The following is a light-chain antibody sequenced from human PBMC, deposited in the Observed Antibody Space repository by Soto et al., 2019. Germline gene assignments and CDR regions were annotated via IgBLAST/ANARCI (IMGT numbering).Light chain of an antibody. CDR3: GSYSISSTLYV. J-gene: IGLJ1*01. V-gene: IGLV2-14*03. CDR2: DVS. Sequence: QSVLTQPASVSGSPGQSITISCTGTSSDVGGSNYVSWYQQHPGKAPKLMIYDVSNRPSGVSNRFSGSKSGNTASLTISGLQAEDEADYYCGSYSISSTLYVFVTGTKVTVL. CDR1: SSDVGGSNY.